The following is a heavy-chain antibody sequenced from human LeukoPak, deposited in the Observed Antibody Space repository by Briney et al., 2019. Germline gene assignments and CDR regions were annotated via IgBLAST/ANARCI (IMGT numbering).Heavy chain of an antibody. V-gene: IGHV3-9*01. D-gene: IGHD2-2*01. CDR1: GFTFDDYA. J-gene: IGHJ4*02. CDR3: ANVNAMSTGY. CDR2: ISWNSGSI. Sequence: GGSLRLSCAASGFTFDDYAMHWVRQAPGKGLEWVSGISWNSGSIGYADSVKGRFTISRDNSKNTLYLQMNSLRAEDTAVYYCANVNAMSTGYWGQGTLVTVSS.